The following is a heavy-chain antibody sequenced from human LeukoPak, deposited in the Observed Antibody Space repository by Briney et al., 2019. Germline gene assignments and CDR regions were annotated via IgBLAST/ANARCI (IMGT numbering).Heavy chain of an antibody. D-gene: IGHD6-19*01. V-gene: IGHV4-59*08. CDR3: ARYSGSYFDY. CDR2: IYYSGLT. J-gene: IGHJ4*02. CDR1: GGSISGYY. Sequence: SETLSLTCTVSGGSISGYYWSWIRQPPGKGLEWIGHIYYSGLTNYNPSLKSRVTISVDTSKNQFSLNLGSVTAADTAVYYCARYSGSYFDYWGQGALVTVSS.